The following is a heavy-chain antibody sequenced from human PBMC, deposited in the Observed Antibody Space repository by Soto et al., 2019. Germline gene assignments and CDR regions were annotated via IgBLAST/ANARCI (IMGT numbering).Heavy chain of an antibody. V-gene: IGHV3-9*01. CDR3: AKDIGTWYYDSSGEGDAFDI. D-gene: IGHD3-22*01. CDR1: GFTFDDYA. CDR2: ISWNSGSI. Sequence: EVQLVESGGGLVQPGRSLRLSCAASGFTFDDYAMHWVRQAPGKGLEWVSGISWNSGSIGYADSVKGRFTISRDNAKNALDLQSNSRRAEDTALYYCAKDIGTWYYDSSGEGDAFDIWFQETMVTVSS. J-gene: IGHJ3*02.